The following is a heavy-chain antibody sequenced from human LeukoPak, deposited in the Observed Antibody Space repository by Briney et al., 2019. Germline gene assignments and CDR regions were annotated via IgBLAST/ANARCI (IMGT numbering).Heavy chain of an antibody. CDR3: ARGLDYYYDSSGYYYWFDP. V-gene: IGHV1-46*01. D-gene: IGHD3-22*01. Sequence: ASVKVSCKASGYTFTSYYMHWVRQAPGQGLEWMGIINPSGGSTNYAQKLQGRVTMTTDTSTSTAYMELRSLRSDDTAVYYCARGLDYYYDSSGYYYWFDPWGQGTLVTVSS. CDR1: GYTFTSYY. J-gene: IGHJ5*02. CDR2: INPSGGST.